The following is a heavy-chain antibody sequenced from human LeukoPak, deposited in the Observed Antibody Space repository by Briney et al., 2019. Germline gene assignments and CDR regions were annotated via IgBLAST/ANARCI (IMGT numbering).Heavy chain of an antibody. J-gene: IGHJ3*02. CDR3: AREFGSCSGGSCYFDAFDI. Sequence: PSETLSLTCTVSGSSISSYYWSWIRQPPGKGLEWIGYIYYSGSTNYNPSLKSRVTMSVDTSKNQFSLKLSSVTAADTAVYYCAREFGSCSGGSCYFDAFDIWGQGTMVTVSS. CDR2: IYYSGST. V-gene: IGHV4-59*12. CDR1: GSSISSYY. D-gene: IGHD2-15*01.